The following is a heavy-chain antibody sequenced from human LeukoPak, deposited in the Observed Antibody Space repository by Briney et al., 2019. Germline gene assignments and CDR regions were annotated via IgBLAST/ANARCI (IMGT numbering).Heavy chain of an antibody. CDR2: ISRSGTDT. Sequence: GGSLRLSRAASRFIFSGYGMNWVRQAPGKGLEWISYISRSGTDTLYADSVKGRFTISRDNAENSLYLLMNSLGAEDTAVYYCVRYCAGHCYQGMDVWGHGTTVTVSS. J-gene: IGHJ6*02. CDR1: RFIFSGYG. CDR3: VRYCAGHCYQGMDV. D-gene: IGHD2-21*02. V-gene: IGHV3-21*05.